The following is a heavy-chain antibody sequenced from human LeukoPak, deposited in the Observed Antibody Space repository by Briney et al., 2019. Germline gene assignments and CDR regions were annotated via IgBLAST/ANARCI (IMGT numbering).Heavy chain of an antibody. CDR2: IYYSGST. Sequence: PSETLSLTCTVSGGSISSYYWSWIRQPPGRGLEWIGYIYYSGSTNYNPSLKSRVTISLDTSKNQFSLKLSSVTAADTAVYYCARAILSGYPDSWGQGTLVIVFS. D-gene: IGHD3-3*01. CDR1: GGSISSYY. V-gene: IGHV4-59*01. CDR3: ARAILSGYPDS. J-gene: IGHJ4*02.